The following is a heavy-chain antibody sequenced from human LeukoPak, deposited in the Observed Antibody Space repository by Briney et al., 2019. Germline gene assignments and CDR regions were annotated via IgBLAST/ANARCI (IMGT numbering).Heavy chain of an antibody. CDR3: ATGGRLVVVITTSYYFNY. CDR1: GFTFSSYS. V-gene: IGHV3-23*01. CDR2: ISGSGGST. D-gene: IGHD3-22*01. Sequence: GGSLRLSCAASGFTFSSYSMNWVRQAPGKGLGWVSAISGSGGSTYYADSVKGRFTISRDNSKNTLYLQMNSLRAEDTAVYYCATGGRLVVVITTSYYFNYWGQGTLVTVSS. J-gene: IGHJ4*02.